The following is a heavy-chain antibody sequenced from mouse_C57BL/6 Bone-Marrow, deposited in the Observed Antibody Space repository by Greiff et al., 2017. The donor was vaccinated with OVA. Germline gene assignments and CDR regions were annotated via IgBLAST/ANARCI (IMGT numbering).Heavy chain of an antibody. Sequence: EVQLQQSGAELVRPGSSVKMSCTTSGYTFTSYGINWVKQRPGQGLEWIGYIYIGNGYTEYNEKFKGKGTLPSATSSSTACMKLRSLTSEDSASDFCATYYSNLCCAMDYGGQGTSVTVTS. CDR1: GYTFTSYG. V-gene: IGHV1-58*01. CDR2: IYIGNGYT. D-gene: IGHD2-5*01. CDR3: ATYYSNLCCAMDY. J-gene: IGHJ4*01.